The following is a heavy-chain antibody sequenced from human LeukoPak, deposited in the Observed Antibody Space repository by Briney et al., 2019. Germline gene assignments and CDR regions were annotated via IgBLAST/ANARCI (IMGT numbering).Heavy chain of an antibody. D-gene: IGHD5-18*01. CDR1: GGSFSGYY. CDR3: ARGLRGYRYGNWFDP. J-gene: IGHJ5*02. Sequence: PSETLSLTCAVEGGSFSGYYWSWIRQPPGKGLEWIGEINHGGITTYNPSLRSRVSISIDTSKMQFSLKLRAVTAADRAVYYCARGLRGYRYGNWFDPWGQGTLVTVSS. V-gene: IGHV4-34*01. CDR2: INHGGIT.